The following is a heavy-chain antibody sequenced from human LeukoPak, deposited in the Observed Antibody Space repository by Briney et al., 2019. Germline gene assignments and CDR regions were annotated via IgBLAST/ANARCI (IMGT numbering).Heavy chain of an antibody. CDR3: ARESSYYDFWSGYPYYFDY. V-gene: IGHV4-30-2*01. CDR1: GGSLSSGGYH. CDR2: IYHGGNT. Sequence: PSETLSLTCTVSGGSLSSGGYHWGWIRQPPGKGLEWIGYIYHGGNTYYNPSLKSRVTISLDRSKNQFSLRLTSVTAADAAVYYCARESSYYDFWSGYPYYFDYWGQGTLVTVSS. D-gene: IGHD3-3*01. J-gene: IGHJ4*02.